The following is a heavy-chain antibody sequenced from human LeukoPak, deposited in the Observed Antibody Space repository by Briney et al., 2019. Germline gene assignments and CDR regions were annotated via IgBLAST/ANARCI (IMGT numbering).Heavy chain of an antibody. CDR1: GFTFSSYA. Sequence: PGGSLRLSCAASGFTFSSYAMSWVRQAPGKGLEWVSAISGSGGSTYYADSVKGRFTISRDNSKNTLYLQMSSLRAEDTAVYYCVKDGEEYYYGSGTWYYFDYWGQGTLVTVSS. CDR2: ISGSGGST. V-gene: IGHV3-23*01. D-gene: IGHD3-10*01. J-gene: IGHJ4*02. CDR3: VKDGEEYYYGSGTWYYFDY.